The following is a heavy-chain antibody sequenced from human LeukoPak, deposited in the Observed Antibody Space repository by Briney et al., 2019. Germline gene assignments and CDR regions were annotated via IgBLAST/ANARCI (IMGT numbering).Heavy chain of an antibody. CDR3: AILEGRVDY. CDR2: ISYNGGYI. J-gene: IGHJ4*02. V-gene: IGHV3-33*03. CDR1: GFSFRTYN. Sequence: GGSLRLSCTASGFSFRTYNLHWVRQAPGKGLEWVAVISYNGGYIHYEDSVKGRFTISRDNAKNTLYLQMNSLRAEDTAVYYCAILEGRVDYWGQGTLVTVSS. D-gene: IGHD3-10*01.